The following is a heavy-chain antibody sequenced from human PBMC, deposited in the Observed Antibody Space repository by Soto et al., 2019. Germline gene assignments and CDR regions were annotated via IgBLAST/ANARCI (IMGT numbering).Heavy chain of an antibody. Sequence: QMQLQASGPGLVKPSETLSLTCNVSGASVSHGYWSWIRQPPGKGLEWIGFMYFGGSFNYNPSLPSRATIAVETSKNQFSMKLTSVTASDPAVYYCARSHYDSTGFAVDPWGQGTLVTVSS. CDR1: GASVSHGY. V-gene: IGHV4-59*02. CDR2: MYFGGSF. CDR3: ARSHYDSTGFAVDP. J-gene: IGHJ5*02. D-gene: IGHD3-22*01.